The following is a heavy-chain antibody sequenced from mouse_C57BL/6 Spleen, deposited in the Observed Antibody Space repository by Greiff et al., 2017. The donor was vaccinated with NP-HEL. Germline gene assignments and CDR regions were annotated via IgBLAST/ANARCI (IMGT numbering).Heavy chain of an antibody. Sequence: EVQLQESGPGLVKPSQSLSLTCSVTGYSITSGYYWNWIRQFPGNKLEWMGYISYDGSNNYNPSLKNRIPITRDTSKYQFFLNLKSVTTEDTATYYCARDDGYSFAYWGQGTLVTVSA. V-gene: IGHV3-6*01. CDR3: ARDDGYSFAY. CDR2: ISYDGSN. J-gene: IGHJ3*01. CDR1: GYSITSGYY. D-gene: IGHD2-3*01.